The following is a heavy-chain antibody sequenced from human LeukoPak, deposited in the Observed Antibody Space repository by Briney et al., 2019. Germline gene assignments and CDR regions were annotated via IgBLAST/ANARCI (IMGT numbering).Heavy chain of an antibody. Sequence: GGSLRLSCAASGFTVSSNYMSWVRQAPGKGLEWVSVIYSGGSTYYADYVKGRFTISRDNSKNTLYLQMNSLRAEDTAVYYCARSHYWYFDLWGRGTLVTVSS. J-gene: IGHJ2*01. CDR1: GFTVSSNY. CDR3: ARSHYWYFDL. V-gene: IGHV3-53*01. CDR2: IYSGGST.